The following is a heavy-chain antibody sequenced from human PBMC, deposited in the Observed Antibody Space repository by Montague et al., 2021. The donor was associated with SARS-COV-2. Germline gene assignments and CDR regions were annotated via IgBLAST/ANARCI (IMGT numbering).Heavy chain of an antibody. V-gene: IGHV6-1*01. J-gene: IGHJ4*02. Sequence: CAISGDSVSSNSAAWNWIRQSPSRGLEWLGRTYYRSKWYNDYALSVKSRITINPDTSKNQFPLQLNSVTPEDTAVYYCARSVGASSSSWPLPPHFDYWGQGTLVTVSS. CDR1: GDSVSSNSAA. CDR2: TYYRSKWYN. CDR3: ARSVGASSSSWPLPPHFDY. D-gene: IGHD6-13*01.